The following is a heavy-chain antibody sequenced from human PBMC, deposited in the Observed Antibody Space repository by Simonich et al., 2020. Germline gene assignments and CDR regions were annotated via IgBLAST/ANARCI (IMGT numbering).Heavy chain of an antibody. CDR1: GFTFDDYA. CDR3: AKDMGYCSGGSCYYFDY. Sequence: EVQLVESGGGLVQPGRSLRLSCAASGFTFDDYAMHWVRQATGRGRECVSGSSWNSGSIGYADSVKGRFTISRDNAKNSLYLQMNSLRAEDTALYYCAKDMGYCSGGSCYYFDYWGQGTLVTVSS. CDR2: SSWNSGSI. V-gene: IGHV3-9*01. D-gene: IGHD2-15*01. J-gene: IGHJ4*02.